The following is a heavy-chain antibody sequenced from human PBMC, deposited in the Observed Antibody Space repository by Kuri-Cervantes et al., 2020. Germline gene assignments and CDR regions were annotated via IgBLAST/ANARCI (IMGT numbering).Heavy chain of an antibody. CDR2: IKSKTDDGIT. CDR3: TTESFYYYDSSGYYAFDI. V-gene: IGHV3-15*01. CDR1: GFTFSNAW. J-gene: IGHJ3*02. D-gene: IGHD3-22*01. Sequence: GESLKISCAASGFTFSNAWMSWVRQAPGKGLEWVGRIKSKTDDGITDYAAPVKGRFTISGDDSKNKLYLQMNSLKTEDTAVYYCTTESFYYYDSSGYYAFDIWGQGTMVTVSS.